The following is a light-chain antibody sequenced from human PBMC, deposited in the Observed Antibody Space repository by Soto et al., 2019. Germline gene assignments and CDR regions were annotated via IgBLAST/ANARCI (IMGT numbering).Light chain of an antibody. CDR3: QQSDNLPIT. CDR1: QDISIY. V-gene: IGKV1-33*01. Sequence: DIQMTQSPSSLSVSVGDRVTITCQASQDISIYLNWFQQKPGKPPKLLIHNASTLETGVPSWFSGSGSGTDFTFTISSLPPEDIATYYCQQSDNLPITFGQGTRLEIK. J-gene: IGKJ5*01. CDR2: NAS.